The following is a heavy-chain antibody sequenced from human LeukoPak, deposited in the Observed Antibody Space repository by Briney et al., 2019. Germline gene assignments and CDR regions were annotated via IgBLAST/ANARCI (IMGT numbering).Heavy chain of an antibody. V-gene: IGHV4-39*01. CDR3: ASGAAIPGDYMDV. J-gene: IGHJ6*03. D-gene: IGHD7-27*01. CDR2: IYYSGST. Sequence: SETLSLTCTVSGGSISSSSYYWGWIRQPPGKGLEWIGSIYYSGSTYYNPSLKSRVTISVDTSKNQFSLKLSSVTAADTAMYYCASGAAIPGDYMDVWGKGTTVTVSS. CDR1: GGSISSSSYY.